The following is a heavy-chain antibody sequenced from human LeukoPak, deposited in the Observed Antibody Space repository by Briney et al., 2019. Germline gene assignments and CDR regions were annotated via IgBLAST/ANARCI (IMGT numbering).Heavy chain of an antibody. CDR1: GFTFSNAW. CDR2: IRSKTDGGIA. CDR3: TTVRYCSTTSCRAEYFQH. D-gene: IGHD2-2*01. J-gene: IGHJ1*01. Sequence: PGGSLRLSCVASGFTFSNAWMSWVRQAPGKGLEWVGRIRSKTDGGIADHAAPVKGRFTISRDDSKNTLYLQMNSLKTEDTAVYYCTTVRYCSTTSCRAEYFQHWGQGTLVTVSS. V-gene: IGHV3-15*01.